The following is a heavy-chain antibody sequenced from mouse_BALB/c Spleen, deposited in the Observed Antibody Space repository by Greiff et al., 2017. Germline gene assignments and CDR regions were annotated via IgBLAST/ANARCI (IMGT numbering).Heavy chain of an antibody. CDR1: GFTFSSFG. V-gene: IGHV5-17*02. Sequence: DVKLVESGGGLVQPGGSRKLSCAASGFTFSSFGMHWVRQAPEKGLEWVAYISSGSSTIYYADTVKGRFTISRDNPKNTLFLQMTSLRSEDTAMYYCAARYDYYAMDYWGQGTSVTVSS. CDR2: ISSGSSTI. J-gene: IGHJ4*01. D-gene: IGHD2-14*01. CDR3: AARYDYYAMDY.